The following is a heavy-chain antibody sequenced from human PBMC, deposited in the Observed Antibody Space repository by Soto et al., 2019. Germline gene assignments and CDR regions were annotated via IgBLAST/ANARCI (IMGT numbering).Heavy chain of an antibody. V-gene: IGHV1-69*01. D-gene: IGHD6-13*01. CDR1: GGTFSSYA. CDR3: ARDRIAAAGTGTYYYYGMDV. J-gene: IGHJ6*02. Sequence: QVQLVQSGAEVKKPGSSVKVSCKASGGTFSSYAISWVRQAPGQGLEWMGGIIHIFGTANYEQKFQGRVTITADESTSTAYMELSSLRSEDTAVYYCARDRIAAAGTGTYYYYGMDVWGQGTTVTVSS. CDR2: IIHIFGTA.